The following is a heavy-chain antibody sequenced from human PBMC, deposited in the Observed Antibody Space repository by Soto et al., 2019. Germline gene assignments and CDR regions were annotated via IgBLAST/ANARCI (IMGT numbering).Heavy chain of an antibody. J-gene: IGHJ2*01. CDR1: GFTFSSYD. V-gene: IGHV3-13*01. CDR2: IGTVDDT. D-gene: IGHD6-19*01. CDR3: AREGHSSDWNNWYFGL. Sequence: EVQLVESGGGLVQPGGSLRLSCAASGFTFSSYDMHWVRQGKGKGLEWVSAIGTVDDTYYPGSVKGRFTISRENVKNSLYLQMNSLRDEDTAVYYCAREGHSSDWNNWYFGLWGRGTLVTVSS.